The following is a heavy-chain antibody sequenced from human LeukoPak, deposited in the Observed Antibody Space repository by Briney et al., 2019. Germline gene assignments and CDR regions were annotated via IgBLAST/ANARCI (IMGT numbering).Heavy chain of an antibody. CDR3: ATGYGSGSYDQAFDI. D-gene: IGHD3-10*01. CDR1: GGSISSYY. CDR2: IYYSGST. Sequence: PSGTLSLTCTVSGGSISSYYWSWIRQPPGKGLEWIGYIYYSGSTNYNPSLKSRVTISVDTSKNQFSLKLSSVTAADTAVYYCATGYGSGSYDQAFDIWGQGTMVTVSS. J-gene: IGHJ3*02. V-gene: IGHV4-59*08.